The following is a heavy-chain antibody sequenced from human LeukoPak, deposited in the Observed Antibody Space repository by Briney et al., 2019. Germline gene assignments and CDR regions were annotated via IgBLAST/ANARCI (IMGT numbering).Heavy chain of an antibody. CDR1: GYSFTTYW. J-gene: IGHJ4*02. CDR3: ARHLGQDFWSGYSIPFPDY. CDR2: IFPGDSNT. Sequence: GESLKISCRTSGYSFTTYWIGWVRQMPGKGLEWMGIIFPGDSNTKYSPSFQGQVTFSADKSISTAYLQWSSLKASDTAIYYCARHLGQDFWSGYSIPFPDYWGQGTQVTVSS. V-gene: IGHV5-51*01. D-gene: IGHD3-3*01.